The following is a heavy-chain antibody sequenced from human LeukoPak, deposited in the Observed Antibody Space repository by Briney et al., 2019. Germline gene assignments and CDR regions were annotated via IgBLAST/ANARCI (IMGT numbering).Heavy chain of an antibody. J-gene: IGHJ4*02. D-gene: IGHD4-17*01. CDR1: GFTFSSYG. CDR3: AKDFSTTVRDYFDY. CDR2: ISYDGSNK. Sequence: GGSLRLSCAASGFTFSSYGMHWVRQAPGKGLEWVAVISYDGSNKYYADSVKGRFTISRDNSKNTLYLQMNSLRAEDTAVYYCAKDFSTTVRDYFDYWGQGTLVIVSS. V-gene: IGHV3-30*18.